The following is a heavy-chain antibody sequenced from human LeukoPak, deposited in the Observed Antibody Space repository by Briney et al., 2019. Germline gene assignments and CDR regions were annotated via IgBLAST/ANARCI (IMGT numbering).Heavy chain of an antibody. Sequence: GASVKVSCKVSGYTLTELSMHWVRQAPGKGLEWMGGFDPEDGETIYAQKFQGRVTMTEDTSTDTAYMELSSLRSEDTAVYYCATDLIAVAGTFLDYWGQGTLVTVSS. D-gene: IGHD6-19*01. V-gene: IGHV1-24*01. J-gene: IGHJ4*02. CDR3: ATDLIAVAGTFLDY. CDR1: GYTLTELS. CDR2: FDPEDGET.